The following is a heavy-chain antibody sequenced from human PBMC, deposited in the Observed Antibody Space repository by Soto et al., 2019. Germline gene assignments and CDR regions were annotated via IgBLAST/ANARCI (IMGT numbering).Heavy chain of an antibody. J-gene: IGHJ4*02. CDR2: LNPYSGNT. V-gene: IGHV1-8*01. CDR1: GYTFTTYD. Sequence: ASVKVSCKASGYTFTTYDISWVRQATGQGLEWMGWLNPYSGNTGYAQKFQGRVTVTRNTSISTVYMEMSSMRPDDTAVYYCARRKERSGPHYFDYWCQGSQVTVS. CDR3: ARRKERSGPHYFDY.